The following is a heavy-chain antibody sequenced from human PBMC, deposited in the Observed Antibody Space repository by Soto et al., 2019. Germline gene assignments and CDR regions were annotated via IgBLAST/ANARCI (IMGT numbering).Heavy chain of an antibody. CDR1: GGSISSGGYY. J-gene: IGHJ6*02. D-gene: IGHD3-3*01. CDR2: IYYSGST. CDR3: ARETLSPYDFWSGPNGGHYYYGMDV. V-gene: IGHV4-31*03. Sequence: SETLSLTCTVSGGSISSGGYYWSWIRQHPGKGLEWIGYIYYSGSTYYNPSLKSRVTISVDTSKNQFSLKLSSVTAADTAVYYCARETLSPYDFWSGPNGGHYYYGMDVWGQGTTVTVSS.